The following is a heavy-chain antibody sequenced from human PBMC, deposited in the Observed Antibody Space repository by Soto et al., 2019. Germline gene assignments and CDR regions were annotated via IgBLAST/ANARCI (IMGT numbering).Heavy chain of an antibody. V-gene: IGHV1-3*01. D-gene: IGHD6-13*01. CDR1: GYTFTHYA. CDR2: INAGSGNT. CDR3: ARGLAADGA. Sequence: QVQLVQSGAEVKKPGASVTVSCTASGYTFTHYAIHWVRHAPGQRLEWMGFINAGSGNTKYSQTLQGRLTFTKDTSASTAYMALSSLRSEDTAIYYCARGLAADGAWGQGTLVTVSS. J-gene: IGHJ5*02.